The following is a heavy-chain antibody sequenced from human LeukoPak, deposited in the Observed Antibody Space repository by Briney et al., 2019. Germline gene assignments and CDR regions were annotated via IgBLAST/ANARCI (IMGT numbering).Heavy chain of an antibody. V-gene: IGHV4-59*01. CDR3: ARDRIGSGYHGGDAFDI. CDR1: GGSISTDY. J-gene: IGHJ3*02. D-gene: IGHD3-3*01. CDR2: IYYSGST. Sequence: SETLSLTCTVSGGSISTDYWSWVRHPPEKGLEWIGYIYYSGSTNDKPSLKSRVSISVDTSKNQISLHLASVTAADTAVYYCARDRIGSGYHGGDAFDIWGQGAMVTVSS.